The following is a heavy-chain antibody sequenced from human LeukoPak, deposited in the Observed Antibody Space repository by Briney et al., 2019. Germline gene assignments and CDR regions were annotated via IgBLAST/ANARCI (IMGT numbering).Heavy chain of an antibody. V-gene: IGHV4-4*07. Sequence: SETLSLTSTVSGGSISSYYWSWIRQPAGKGLEWIGRSYTNGSTNYNPSLKSRVTMSVDTSKNQFSLKLSSVTAADTAVYYCARSGVLYYYDSSGYYSNDAFDIWGQGTMVTVSS. D-gene: IGHD3-22*01. J-gene: IGHJ3*02. CDR2: SYTNGST. CDR1: GGSISSYY. CDR3: ARSGVLYYYDSSGYYSNDAFDI.